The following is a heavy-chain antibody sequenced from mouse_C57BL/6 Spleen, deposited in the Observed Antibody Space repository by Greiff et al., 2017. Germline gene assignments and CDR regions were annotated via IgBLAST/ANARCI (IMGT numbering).Heavy chain of an antibody. CDR2: IRSKSNNYAT. V-gene: IGHV10-1*01. Sequence: EVKVEESGGGLVQPKGSLKLSCAASGFSFNTYAMNWVRQAPGKGLEWVARIRSKSNNYATYYADSVKDRFTISRDDSESMLYLQMNNLKTEDTAMYYCVSGLLRGFAYWGQGTLVTVSA. CDR3: VSGLLRGFAY. J-gene: IGHJ3*01. CDR1: GFSFNTYA. D-gene: IGHD2-1*01.